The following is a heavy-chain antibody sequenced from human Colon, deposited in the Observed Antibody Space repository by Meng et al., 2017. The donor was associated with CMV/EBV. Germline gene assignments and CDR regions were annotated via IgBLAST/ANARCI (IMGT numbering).Heavy chain of an antibody. V-gene: IGHV3-23*01. J-gene: IGHJ5*02. D-gene: IGHD3-3*01. CDR1: GFSFSSYG. Sequence: SGFSFSSYGVSWVRQGPGKGLQWVSAITDHSYCADSVRGRFTISKDLSENTLYLQMNSLRDEDTGIYYCAKNFNPGAYYTNWFDHWGQGTLVTVSS. CDR2: ITDHS. CDR3: AKNFNPGAYYTNWFDH.